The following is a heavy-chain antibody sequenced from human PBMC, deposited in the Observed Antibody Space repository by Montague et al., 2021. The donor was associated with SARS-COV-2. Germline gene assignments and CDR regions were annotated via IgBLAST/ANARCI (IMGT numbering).Heavy chain of an antibody. D-gene: IGHD1-14*01. CDR1: GFTFSNYA. V-gene: IGHV3-23*01. CDR3: AKKVVGPTNNWFDP. J-gene: IGHJ5*02. Sequence: SLRLSCGASGFTFSNYAMSWVRLAPGKGLEWVSIISDSGGITYYADSXKGRFTISRDNSKNTLYLQMNSLRAEDTAVYYCAKKVVGPTNNWFDPWGQGTLVTVSS. CDR2: ISDSGGIT.